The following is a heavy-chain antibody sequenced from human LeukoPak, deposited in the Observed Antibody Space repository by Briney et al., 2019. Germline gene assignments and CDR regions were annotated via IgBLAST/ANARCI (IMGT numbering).Heavy chain of an antibody. D-gene: IGHD3-10*01. CDR3: ARGPDSGSHFAWLDP. V-gene: IGHV4-34*01. J-gene: IGHJ5*02. CDR1: GGSFSGFY. Sequence: SETLSLTCAVYGGSFSGFYWSWVRQPPGKGLEWIGEINHSGNTHYNPSFKSRVTILVDTSRNQFSLKLTSVTAADAAVYYCARGPDSGSHFAWLDPWGQGTLVTVSS. CDR2: INHSGNT.